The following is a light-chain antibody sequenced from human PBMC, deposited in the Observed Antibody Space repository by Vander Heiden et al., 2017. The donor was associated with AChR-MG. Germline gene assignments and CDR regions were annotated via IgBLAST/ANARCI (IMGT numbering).Light chain of an antibody. CDR3: QQSYSTLIT. CDR1: QSVSSY. J-gene: IGKJ5*01. Sequence: DLQMTLSPSSLSASVGDRVTITCRASQSVSSYLTWYQQKPGKAPKLLIYAASSLQSGVPARFSGSGSGTDFTLTISSLQPEDFAAYYCQQSYSTLITFGQGTRLEIK. CDR2: AAS. V-gene: IGKV1-39*01.